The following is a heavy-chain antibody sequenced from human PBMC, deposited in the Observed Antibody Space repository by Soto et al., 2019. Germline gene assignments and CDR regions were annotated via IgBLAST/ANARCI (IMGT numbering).Heavy chain of an antibody. Sequence: GGSLRLSCTASGFTFTYYAFSWVRQAPGKGLEWVSYISSSGSTIYYADSVKGRFTISRDNAKNSLYLQMNSLRAEDTAVYYCARGRNDYVWGSYRSQAEYFQHWGQGTLVTVSS. CDR1: GFTFTYYA. CDR2: ISSSGSTI. CDR3: ARGRNDYVWGSYRSQAEYFQH. J-gene: IGHJ1*01. D-gene: IGHD3-16*02. V-gene: IGHV3-48*03.